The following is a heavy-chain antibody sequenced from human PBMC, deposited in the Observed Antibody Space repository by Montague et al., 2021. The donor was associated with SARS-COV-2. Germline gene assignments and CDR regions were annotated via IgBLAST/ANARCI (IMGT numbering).Heavy chain of an antibody. CDR2: ISPSGRST. CDR1: GFSFNSHS. V-gene: IGHV3-23*01. CDR3: AKDGKSSAIFGVVIMEPNWFDP. Sequence: SLRLSCAASGFSFNSHSMSWVRQAPGKGLEWISAISPSGRSTYYADSVKGWFTISRDNSKNSLYLQMNSLTAEDTAVYYCAKDGKSSAIFGVVIMEPNWFDPWGPGTLVTVSS. J-gene: IGHJ5*02. D-gene: IGHD3-3*01.